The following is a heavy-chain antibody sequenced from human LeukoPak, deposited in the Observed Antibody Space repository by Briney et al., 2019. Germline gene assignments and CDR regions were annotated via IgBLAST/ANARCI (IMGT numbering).Heavy chain of an antibody. CDR1: GGIFSSYA. D-gene: IGHD5-12*01. Sequence: ASVKVSCKASGGIFSSYAISWVRQAPGQGLEWMGRIIPILGIANYAQKFQGRVTITADKSTSTAYMELSSLRSEDTAVYYCARERVTLVATIPFDYWGQGTLVTVSS. V-gene: IGHV1-69*04. J-gene: IGHJ4*02. CDR2: IIPILGIA. CDR3: ARERVTLVATIPFDY.